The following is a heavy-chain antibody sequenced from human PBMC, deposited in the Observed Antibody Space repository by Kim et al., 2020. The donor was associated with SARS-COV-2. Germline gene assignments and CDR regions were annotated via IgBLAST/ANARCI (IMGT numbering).Heavy chain of an antibody. CDR3: AKVPYDSSGYSDAFDI. Sequence: SLKGRFTISKDNSKTTLYLQMNSLRAEDTAVYYCAKVPYDSSGYSDAFDIWGQGTMVTVSS. J-gene: IGHJ3*02. V-gene: IGHV3-23*01. D-gene: IGHD3-22*01.